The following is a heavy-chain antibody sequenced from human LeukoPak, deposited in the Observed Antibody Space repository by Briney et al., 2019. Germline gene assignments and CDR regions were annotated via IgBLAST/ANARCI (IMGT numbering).Heavy chain of an antibody. V-gene: IGHV3-30*03. CDR1: GFTFNTYG. D-gene: IGHD2-21*02. CDR3: ARDILSLPATAIGLYCDY. CDR2: ISYDGTKT. Sequence: GGSLRLSCEVSGFTFNTYGIHWVRQTPGKGLQWVALISYDGTKTWYTDSVKGRFTISRDNSKNTLYLQMNSLRAEDKAGYYCARDILSLPATAIGLYCDYWGQGTLVTVS. J-gene: IGHJ4*02.